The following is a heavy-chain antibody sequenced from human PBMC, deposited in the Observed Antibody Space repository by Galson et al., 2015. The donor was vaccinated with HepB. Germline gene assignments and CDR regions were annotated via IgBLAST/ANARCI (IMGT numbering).Heavy chain of an antibody. V-gene: IGHV3-7*03. Sequence: SLRLSCAASGFTFSSYWMSWVRQAPGKGLEWVANIKQDGSEKYYVDSVKGRFTISRDNAKNSLYLQMNSLRAEDTAVYYCASTPRELGLKGDAFDIWGQGTMVTVSS. CDR3: ASTPRELGLKGDAFDI. CDR1: GFTFSSYW. CDR2: IKQDGSEK. D-gene: IGHD1-7*01. J-gene: IGHJ3*02.